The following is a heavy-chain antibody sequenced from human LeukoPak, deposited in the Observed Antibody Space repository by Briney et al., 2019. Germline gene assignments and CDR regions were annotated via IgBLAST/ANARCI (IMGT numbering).Heavy chain of an antibody. CDR3: AKASDIVVVPAALFDY. D-gene: IGHD2-2*01. V-gene: IGHV3-30*02. CDR2: IRYDGSNK. CDR1: GFTFSSYG. J-gene: IGHJ4*02. Sequence: PGGSLRLSCAASGFTFSSYGMHWVRQAPGKGLEWVAFIRYDGSNKYYADSVKGRFTISRDNSKNTLYLQMNSLRAEDTAVYYCAKASDIVVVPAALFDYWGQGTPVTVSS.